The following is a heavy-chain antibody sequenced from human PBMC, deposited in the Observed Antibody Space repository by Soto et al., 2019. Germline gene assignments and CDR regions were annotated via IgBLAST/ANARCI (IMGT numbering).Heavy chain of an antibody. CDR2: IIPILGIA. CDR1: GGTFSSYT. CDR3: ASLAGTTFAAFDI. D-gene: IGHD1-7*01. Sequence: QVQLVQSGAEVKKPGSSVKVSCKASGGTFSSYTISWVRQAPGQGLEWMGRIIPILGIANYEQKFQGRVTITADKSTSTAYMELSSLRSEDTAVYYCASLAGTTFAAFDIWGQGTMVTVSS. J-gene: IGHJ3*02. V-gene: IGHV1-69*02.